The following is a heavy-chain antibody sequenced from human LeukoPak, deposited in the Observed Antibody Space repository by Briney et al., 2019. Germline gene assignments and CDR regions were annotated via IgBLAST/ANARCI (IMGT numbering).Heavy chain of an antibody. D-gene: IGHD6-19*01. Sequence: ASVKVSCKASGGTFSSYAISWVRQATGHGLEWMGWLNPNTAHTGHAQKFQGRVTTTRDSSTSTAYMELSGLTSEDTAVYYCARGPALHSKWVGGRWFDPWGQGTLVTVSS. CDR2: LNPNTAHT. J-gene: IGHJ5*02. V-gene: IGHV1-8*02. CDR3: ARGPALHSKWVGGRWFDP. CDR1: GGTFSSYA.